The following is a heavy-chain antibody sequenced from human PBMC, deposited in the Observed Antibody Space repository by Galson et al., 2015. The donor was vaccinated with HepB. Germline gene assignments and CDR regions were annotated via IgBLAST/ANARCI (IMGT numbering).Heavy chain of an antibody. CDR2: ISYDRSNK. CDR3: ARCPTLRFLEWLLFY. CDR1: GFTFSSYA. J-gene: IGHJ4*02. V-gene: IGHV3-30-3*01. Sequence: SLRLSCAASGFTFSSYAMHWVRQAPGKGLEWVAVISYDRSNKYYADSVKGRFTISRDNSKNTLYLQMNSLRPEDTAVYYCARCPTLRFLEWLLFYWGQGTLVTVSS. D-gene: IGHD3-3*01.